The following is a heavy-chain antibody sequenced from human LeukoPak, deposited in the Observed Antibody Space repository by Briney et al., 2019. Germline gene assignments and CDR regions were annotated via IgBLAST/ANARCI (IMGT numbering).Heavy chain of an antibody. CDR3: TTEDPEGLSSGSYYRWRYYFDY. J-gene: IGHJ4*02. V-gene: IGHV3-15*01. D-gene: IGHD3-10*01. Sequence: GGSLRLSCAASGFTFSNAWMSWVRQAPGKGLEWVGRIKSKTDGGTTDYAAPVKGRFTISRDDSKNTLYLQMNSLKTEDTAVYYCTTEDPEGLSSGSYYRWRYYFDYWGQGTLVTVSS. CDR2: IKSKTDGGTT. CDR1: GFTFSNAW.